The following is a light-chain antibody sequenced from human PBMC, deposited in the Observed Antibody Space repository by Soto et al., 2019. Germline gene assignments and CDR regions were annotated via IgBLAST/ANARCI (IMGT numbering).Light chain of an antibody. V-gene: IGLV1-47*01. J-gene: IGLJ1*01. CDR3: ATWDDSLNGFYV. Sequence: QSVLTQPPSASGTPGQGVTISCSGSTSNIGSNYVYWYQQLPGTAPKLLIYRNNQRPSGAPDRFSGSKSGTSASLAISGLRSDDEADYFCATWDDSLNGFYVFGTGTKATVL. CDR1: TSNIGSNY. CDR2: RNN.